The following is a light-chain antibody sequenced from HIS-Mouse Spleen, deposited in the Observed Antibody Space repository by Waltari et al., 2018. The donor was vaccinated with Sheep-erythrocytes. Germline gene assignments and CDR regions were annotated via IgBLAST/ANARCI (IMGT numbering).Light chain of an antibody. V-gene: IGLV6-57*04. CDR3: QSYDSSNWV. CDR2: EDN. J-gene: IGLJ3*02. Sequence: NFMLTQPHSVSESPGKTVTISCTRSSGSIASNYVQWYQPRPGSAPTPVIYEDNQRPSGVPDRVSGSLDSSSNSASLTIAGLKTEDEADYYCQSYDSSNWVFGGGTKLTVL. CDR1: SGSIASNY.